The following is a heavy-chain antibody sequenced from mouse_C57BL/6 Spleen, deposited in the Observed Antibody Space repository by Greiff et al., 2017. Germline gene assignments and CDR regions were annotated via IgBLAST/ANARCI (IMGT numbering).Heavy chain of an antibody. CDR2: ISAGGGNT. D-gene: IGHD3-3*01. Sequence: EVKLMQSGAGLVKPGASLKLSCAASGFTFSSYTMPWVRQTPEQRLEWVATISAGGGNTYYHDSVKGRFTISRDNAESTPYLQMSSLRSEDTALYYCASINLRGDVFDYWGQGTTLTVSA. CDR1: GFTFSSYT. J-gene: IGHJ2*01. V-gene: IGHV5-9*01. CDR3: ASINLRGDVFDY.